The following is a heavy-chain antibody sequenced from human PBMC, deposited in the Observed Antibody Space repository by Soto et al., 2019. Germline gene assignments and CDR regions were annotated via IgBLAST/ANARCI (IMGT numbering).Heavy chain of an antibody. J-gene: IGHJ6*02. V-gene: IGHV3-66*01. D-gene: IGHD2-8*01. Sequence: EVQLVESGGGLVQPGGSLRLSCAASGFTVSSNYMSWVRQPPGKGLEWVSVIYSGGSTYYADSVKGRFTISSDNSKNTLDLQMNSLRAEDTAVYYCARVLHGIYYYSGMDVWGQGTTGTVSS. CDR3: ARVLHGIYYYSGMDV. CDR2: IYSGGST. CDR1: GFTVSSNY.